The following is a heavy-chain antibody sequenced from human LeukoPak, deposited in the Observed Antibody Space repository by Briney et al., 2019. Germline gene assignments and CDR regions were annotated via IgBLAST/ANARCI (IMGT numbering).Heavy chain of an antibody. D-gene: IGHD5-18*01. V-gene: IGHV3-23*01. CDR1: GFTFTTYG. J-gene: IGHJ4*02. CDR3: AREDSRFDY. Sequence: GGSLRLSCAASGFTFTTYGMAWVRQAPGKGLEWVSVISGSGDSTYYADSVRGRFTTSRDNSNNTVSLQMNSLSAEDTATYYCAREDSRFDYWVQGTLVTVSS. CDR2: ISGSGDST.